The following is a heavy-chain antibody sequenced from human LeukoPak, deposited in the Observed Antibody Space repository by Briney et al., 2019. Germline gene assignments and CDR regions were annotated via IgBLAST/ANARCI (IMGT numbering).Heavy chain of an antibody. CDR2: MNPQSGNT. CDR1: GYTSTNYD. D-gene: IGHD4-11*01. CDR3: ARGPNYSNYGSAYYYYMDV. V-gene: IGHV1-8*03. J-gene: IGHJ6*03. Sequence: ASVKVSCKASGYTSTNYDINRVRQATGQGLEWMGSMNPQSGNTGYAQKFQGRVTITRDTSITTAYMELSSLRSEDTAVYYCARGPNYSNYGSAYYYYMDVWGKGTTVTVSS.